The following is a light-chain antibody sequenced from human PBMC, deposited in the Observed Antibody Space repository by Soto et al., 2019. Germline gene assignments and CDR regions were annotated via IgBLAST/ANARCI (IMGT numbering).Light chain of an antibody. Sequence: EIVMTQSPATLSVSPGEGATLSCRASQSVSTDLAWYQQKPGQAPRLFIYGASTRATGIPARFSGSGSGTEFTLTISSLQPEDFAVYYCQQYYNWLRTFGQGTKVDIK. CDR1: QSVSTD. V-gene: IGKV3-15*01. J-gene: IGKJ1*01. CDR3: QQYYNWLRT. CDR2: GAS.